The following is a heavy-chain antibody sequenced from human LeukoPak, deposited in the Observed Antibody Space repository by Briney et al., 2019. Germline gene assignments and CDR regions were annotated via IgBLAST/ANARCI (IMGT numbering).Heavy chain of an antibody. CDR3: ARHPPALHGMDV. V-gene: IGHV4-34*01. Sequence: SETLSLTCAVYGGSFSGYYWSWIRQPPGKGLEWIGEINHSGSTNYNPSLKSRVTISVDTSKNQFSLKLSSVTAADTAVYYCARHPPALHGMDVWGQGTSVTVSS. CDR1: GGSFSGYY. CDR2: INHSGST. J-gene: IGHJ6*02.